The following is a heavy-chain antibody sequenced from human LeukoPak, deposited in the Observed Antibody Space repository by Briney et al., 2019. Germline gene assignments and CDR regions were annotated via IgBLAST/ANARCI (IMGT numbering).Heavy chain of an antibody. Sequence: GGSLRLSCAASGFTFSTYWVHWVRQAPGKGLVWVSRINPDGTTTSYADSVKGRFTISRDNAKDTVYLQMNSLRAEDTAVYYCATDYGDHEDNYWGQGTLVTVSS. CDR3: ATDYGDHEDNY. D-gene: IGHD4-17*01. CDR1: GFTFSTYW. CDR2: INPDGTTT. J-gene: IGHJ4*02. V-gene: IGHV3-74*01.